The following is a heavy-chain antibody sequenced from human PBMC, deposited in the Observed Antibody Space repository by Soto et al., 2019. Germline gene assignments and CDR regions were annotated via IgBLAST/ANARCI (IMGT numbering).Heavy chain of an antibody. CDR2: INSDESRT. D-gene: IGHD6-19*01. CDR3: ARGRRSGWDYYVDY. V-gene: IGHV3-74*01. J-gene: IGHJ4*02. CDR1: GFTFSSYW. Sequence: PGGSLRLSCAASGFTFSSYWMHWVRQAPGKGLAWVSRINSDESRTSYADSVKGRFTISRDNAKNTLYLQMNSLRAEDTAVYYCARGRRSGWDYYVDYWGQGTLVTVSS.